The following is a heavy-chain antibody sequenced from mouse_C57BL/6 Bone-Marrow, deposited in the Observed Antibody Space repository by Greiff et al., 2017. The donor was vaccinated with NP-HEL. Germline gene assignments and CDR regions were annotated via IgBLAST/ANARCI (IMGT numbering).Heavy chain of an antibody. CDR3: ARGSLGGYFYWYFDV. J-gene: IGHJ1*03. Sequence: VHLQQSGPVLVKPGASVKMSCKASGYTFTDYYMNWVKQSHGKSLEWIGVINPYNGGTSYNQKFKGKATLTVDKSSSTAYMELNSLTSEDSAVYYCARGSLGGYFYWYFDVWGTGTTVTVSS. D-gene: IGHD2-3*01. CDR1: GYTFTDYY. CDR2: INPYNGGT. V-gene: IGHV1-19*01.